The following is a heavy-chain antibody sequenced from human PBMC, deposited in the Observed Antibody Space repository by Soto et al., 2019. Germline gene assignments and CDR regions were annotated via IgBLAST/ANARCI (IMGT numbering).Heavy chain of an antibody. CDR3: ARVVFKKFGVVIIPVTWFDP. V-gene: IGHV4-59*08. J-gene: IGHJ5*02. CDR1: GGYISSYY. D-gene: IGHD3-3*01. CDR2: IYYSGST. Sequence: SETLSLTCTVSGGYISSYYWSWIRQPPGKGLEWIGYIYYSGSTNYNPSLKSRVTISVDTSKNQFSLKLSSVTAADTAVYYCARVVFKKFGVVIIPVTWFDPWGQGTLVTVSS.